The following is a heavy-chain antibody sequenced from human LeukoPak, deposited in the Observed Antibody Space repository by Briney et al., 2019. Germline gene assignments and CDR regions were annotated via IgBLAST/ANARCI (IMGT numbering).Heavy chain of an antibody. CDR1: VYTFTSYW. CDR3: ARQEYSYGSYYMDV. V-gene: IGHV5-51*01. CDR2: IFPNDSDT. D-gene: IGHD5-18*01. J-gene: IGHJ6*03. Sequence: KPGESLKISCKGSVYTFTSYWIGWVRQMPWKGLEWMGNIFPNDSDTKYSPSFQGQVTISADKSISTAYLQWGSLKASDTAMYYCARQEYSYGSYYMDVWGKGTTVTVSS.